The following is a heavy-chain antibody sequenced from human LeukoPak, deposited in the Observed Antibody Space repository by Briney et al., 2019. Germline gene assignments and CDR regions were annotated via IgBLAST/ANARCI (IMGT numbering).Heavy chain of an antibody. J-gene: IGHJ5*02. V-gene: IGHV1-46*01. CDR3: AGEIVVVPAAMGFDP. Sequence: ASVKVSCKASGYTFTTYYIHWVRQAPGQGLEWMGVINPSGGSTSFAQKFQARLTMTRDTFTSTVYMELSGLRSEDTAVYYCAGEIVVVPAAMGFDPWGQGTLVTVSS. D-gene: IGHD2-2*01. CDR2: INPSGGST. CDR1: GYTFTTYY.